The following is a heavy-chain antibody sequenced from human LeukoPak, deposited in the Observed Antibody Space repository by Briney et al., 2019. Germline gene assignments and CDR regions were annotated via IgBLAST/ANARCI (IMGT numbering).Heavy chain of an antibody. CDR3: ASRNGPQGAFDF. CDR1: GYTFPGYY. Sequence: ASVKVSCEASGYTFPGYYIHWVRQAPGQGLEWMGWINPNSGVTNYAQKFQGRVAMTRDTSISTAYMELSRLTSDDTAVYYCASRNGPQGAFDFWGQGTLVTVSS. V-gene: IGHV1-2*02. J-gene: IGHJ4*02. CDR2: INPNSGVT. D-gene: IGHD2-8*01.